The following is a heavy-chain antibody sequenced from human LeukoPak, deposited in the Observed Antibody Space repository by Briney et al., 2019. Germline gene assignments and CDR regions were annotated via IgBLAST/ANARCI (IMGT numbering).Heavy chain of an antibody. CDR3: AKDGYCSSTSCYAKGWFDP. J-gene: IGHJ5*02. CDR1: GFTFDDHA. CDR2: ISGDGGST. V-gene: IGHV3-43*02. D-gene: IGHD2-2*01. Sequence: GGSLRLSCAASGFTFDDHAMHWVRQAPGKGLEWVSLISGDGGSTYYAESVKGRLTISRDNSKNSLYLQMNSLRTEDTALYYCAKDGYCSSTSCYAKGWFDPWGQGTLVTVSS.